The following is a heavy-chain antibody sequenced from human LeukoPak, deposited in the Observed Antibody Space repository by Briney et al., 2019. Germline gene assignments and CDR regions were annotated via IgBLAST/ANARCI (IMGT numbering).Heavy chain of an antibody. CDR1: GFTFSTYW. Sequence: GGSLRLSCAASGFTFSTYWMSWVRQAPGKGLEWVANINQDGSGKDYVDSLKGRFTISRDNTKNSLYLQMNSLRAEDTAVYYCARDRTRDGYNQGRVFDYWGQGTLVTVSS. J-gene: IGHJ4*02. CDR3: ARDRTRDGYNQGRVFDY. D-gene: IGHD5-24*01. V-gene: IGHV3-7*03. CDR2: INQDGSGK.